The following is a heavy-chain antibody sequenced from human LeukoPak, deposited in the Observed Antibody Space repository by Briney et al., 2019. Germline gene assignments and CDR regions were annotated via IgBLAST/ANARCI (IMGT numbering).Heavy chain of an antibody. Sequence: SETLSLTCTVSGGSISSGDYYWSWIRQPPGKGLEWIGYIYYSGSTYYNPSLKSRVTISVDTSKNQLSLKLSSVTAADTAVYYCASRYCGGDCYSWGQGTLVTVSS. CDR3: ASRYCGGDCYS. CDR1: GGSISSGDYY. D-gene: IGHD2-21*02. J-gene: IGHJ4*02. V-gene: IGHV4-30-4*01. CDR2: IYYSGST.